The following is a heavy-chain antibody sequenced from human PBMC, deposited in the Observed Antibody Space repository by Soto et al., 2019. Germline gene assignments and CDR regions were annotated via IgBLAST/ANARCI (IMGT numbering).Heavy chain of an antibody. CDR3: ARESEDLTSNFDY. CDR1: GSTFTRYS. J-gene: IGHJ4*02. Sequence: LRLSCAASGSTFTRYSMNWVRQAPGKGLEWVSSISSTTHYIYYADSMRGRFTISRDNAKNAVHLEMNSLRAEDTAVYYCARESEDLTSNFDYWGQGTLVTVSS. V-gene: IGHV3-21*06. CDR2: ISSTTHYI.